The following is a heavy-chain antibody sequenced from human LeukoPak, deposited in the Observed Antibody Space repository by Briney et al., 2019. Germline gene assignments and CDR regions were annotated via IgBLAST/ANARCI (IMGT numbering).Heavy chain of an antibody. Sequence: GGSLRLSCAASGFTFSSYTMNWVRQAPGKGLEWVSSISSSSGYIYYADSVKGRFTISRDNAKNSLYLQMNSLRAEDTAVYYCARAVLDSSGYYHDAFDIWGQGTMVTVSS. D-gene: IGHD3-22*01. CDR2: ISSSSGYI. CDR1: GFTFSSYT. V-gene: IGHV3-21*01. CDR3: ARAVLDSSGYYHDAFDI. J-gene: IGHJ3*02.